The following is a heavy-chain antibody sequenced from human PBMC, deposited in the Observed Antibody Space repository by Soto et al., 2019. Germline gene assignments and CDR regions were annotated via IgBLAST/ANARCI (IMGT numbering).Heavy chain of an antibody. CDR2: IYYSGST. CDR3: ARENNVLPGGYFDY. V-gene: IGHV4-39*07. Sequence: SETLSLTCTVSGGSISSNSYYWGWIRQPPGKGLEWIGYIYYSGSTYYNPSLKSRVTISVDRSKNQFSLKLSSVTAADTAVYYCARENNVLPGGYFDYWGQGTLVTVSS. CDR1: GGSISSNSYY. J-gene: IGHJ4*02. D-gene: IGHD3-10*01.